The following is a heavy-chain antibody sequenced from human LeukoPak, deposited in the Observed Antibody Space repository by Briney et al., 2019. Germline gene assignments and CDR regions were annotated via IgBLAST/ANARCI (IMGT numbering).Heavy chain of an antibody. Sequence: SETLSLTCTVSGGSISTSNYYWGWIRQPPGKGLEWIGNIFYSGSTYYSPPVKSRVTISLDTSRNQFSLKLNSVTAADTAVYYCARVEHDYDDGRYFDLWGRGTLVTVSP. V-gene: IGHV4-39*07. D-gene: IGHD4-17*01. CDR3: ARVEHDYDDGRYFDL. CDR2: IFYSGST. CDR1: GGSISTSNYY. J-gene: IGHJ2*01.